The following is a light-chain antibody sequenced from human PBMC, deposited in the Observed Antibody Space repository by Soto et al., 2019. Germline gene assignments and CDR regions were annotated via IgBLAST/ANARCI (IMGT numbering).Light chain of an antibody. CDR3: QPSYITPPIT. V-gene: IGKV1-39*01. CDR2: AAS. J-gene: IGKJ3*01. CDR1: QSISNF. Sequence: DIQMTQSPSSLSASVGDRVTITCRASQSISNFLNWYQQKPGKAPKLLIYAASSLESGVPSRFSGGGSGTDFTLTISSLQPEDVATYDCQPSYITPPITFGPGTKVDI.